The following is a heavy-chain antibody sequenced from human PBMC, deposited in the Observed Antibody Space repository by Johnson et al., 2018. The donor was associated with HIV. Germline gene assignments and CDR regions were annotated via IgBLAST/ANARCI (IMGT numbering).Heavy chain of an antibody. CDR3: ANPTGSDAFDI. V-gene: IGHV3-9*01. Sequence: VQLVESGGGVVQPGRSLRLSCAASGFTFDDYAMHWVRQAPGKGLEWVSGISWNSGNIAYADSVKGRFTISRDNAKNSLYLQMNSLRVEDTAVYYCANPTGSDAFDIWGQGTMVTVSS. CDR2: ISWNSGNI. D-gene: IGHD1-1*01. J-gene: IGHJ3*02. CDR1: GFTFDDYA.